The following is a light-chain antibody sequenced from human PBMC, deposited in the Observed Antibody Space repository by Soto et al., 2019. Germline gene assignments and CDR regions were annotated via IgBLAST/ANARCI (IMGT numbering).Light chain of an antibody. J-gene: IGLJ2*01. CDR3: RSYSSSTTHVV. Sequence: QSALTQPAFVSGSPGRSVTISCTGTSTDVGGFNYVSWYQHLPGRAPKLIIYDVTNRPSGISYRFSASKSGRTASLAISGLQAEDEADYYCRSYSSSTTHVVFGGGTKVTVL. CDR1: STDVGGFNY. V-gene: IGLV2-14*03. CDR2: DVT.